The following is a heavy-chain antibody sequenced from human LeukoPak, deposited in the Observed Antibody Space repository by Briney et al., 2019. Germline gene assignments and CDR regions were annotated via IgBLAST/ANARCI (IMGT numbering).Heavy chain of an antibody. CDR1: GGSISSYY. J-gene: IGHJ4*02. V-gene: IGHV4-59*08. CDR3: ARHDGDDYGDYRFDY. D-gene: IGHD4-17*01. CDR2: IYYSGST. Sequence: SETLSPTCTVSGGSISSYYWSWIRQPPGKGLEWIGYIYYSGSTNYNPSLKSRVTISVDTSKNQFSLKLSSVTAADTAVYYCARHDGDDYGDYRFDYWGQGTLVTVSS.